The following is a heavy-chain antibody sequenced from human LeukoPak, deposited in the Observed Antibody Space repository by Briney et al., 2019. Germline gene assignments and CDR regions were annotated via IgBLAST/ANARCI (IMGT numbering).Heavy chain of an antibody. Sequence: RGSLRLSCAASGFTFSSYSMNWVRQAPGKGLEWVSSISSSSSYIYYADSVKGRFTISRDNSKNTLYLQMNSLRAEDTAVYYCARVGTGLTSYYYYYMDVWGKGTTVTVSS. J-gene: IGHJ6*03. V-gene: IGHV3-21*04. CDR3: ARVGTGLTSYYYYYMDV. D-gene: IGHD7-27*01. CDR2: ISSSSSYI. CDR1: GFTFSSYS.